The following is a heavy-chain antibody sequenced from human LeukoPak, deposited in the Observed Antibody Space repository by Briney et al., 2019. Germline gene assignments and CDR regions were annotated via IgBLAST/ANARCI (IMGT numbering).Heavy chain of an antibody. CDR2: ISGTGGKT. J-gene: IGHJ4*02. CDR1: GFTFGTYA. CDR3: AKETARPAGVFEY. V-gene: IGHV3-23*01. D-gene: IGHD1-14*01. Sequence: QPGGSLRLSCAASGFTFGTYAMSWVRQAPGKGLEWVSAISGTGGKTYSADSVKGRFTISRDNSKNTLYLQMNSLRAEDTAVYYCAKETARPAGVFEYWGQGTRVTVSS.